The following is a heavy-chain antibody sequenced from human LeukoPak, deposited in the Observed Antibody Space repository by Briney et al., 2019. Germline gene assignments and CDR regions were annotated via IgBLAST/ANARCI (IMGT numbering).Heavy chain of an antibody. CDR3: ARERRVVGANYYYYGMDV. V-gene: IGHV4-39*02. D-gene: IGHD1-26*01. J-gene: IGHJ6*02. CDR2: ITYSGST. CDR1: GGSISSSTYY. Sequence: SKTLSLTCTVSGGSISSSTYYWAWIRQSPGKGLEWIGSITYSGSTYYNPSLESRVTISVDTSKNQFSLRLISVTAVDTAVYYCARERRVVGANYYYYGMDVWGQGTTVTVSS.